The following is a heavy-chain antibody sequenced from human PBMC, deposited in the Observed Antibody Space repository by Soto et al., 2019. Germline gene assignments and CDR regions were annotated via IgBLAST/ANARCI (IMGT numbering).Heavy chain of an antibody. D-gene: IGHD5-12*01. CDR3: AKLIVATIRGAFDY. J-gene: IGHJ4*02. CDR2: ISWNSGSI. V-gene: IGHV3-9*01. Sequence: GGSLRLSCAASGFTFDDYAMHWVRQAPGKGLEWVSGISWNSGSIGYADSVKGRFTISRDNAKNSLYLQMNSLRAEDTALYYCAKLIVATIRGAFDYWGQGTLVTAPQ. CDR1: GFTFDDYA.